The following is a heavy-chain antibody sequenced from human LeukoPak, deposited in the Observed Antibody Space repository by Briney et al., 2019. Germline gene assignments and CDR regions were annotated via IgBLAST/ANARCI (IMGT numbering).Heavy chain of an antibody. J-gene: IGHJ6*03. CDR1: GYTFTGYY. CDR2: INPNSGGT. Sequence: GASVKVSCKASGYTFTGYYMHWVRQAPGQGLEWMGRINPNSGGTNYAQKFQGRVTMTRNTSISTAYMELSSLRSEDTAVYYCARGGQPYYYYYYYYMDVWGKGTTVTVSS. V-gene: IGHV1-2*06. CDR3: ARGGQPYYYYYYYYMDV. D-gene: IGHD1-26*01.